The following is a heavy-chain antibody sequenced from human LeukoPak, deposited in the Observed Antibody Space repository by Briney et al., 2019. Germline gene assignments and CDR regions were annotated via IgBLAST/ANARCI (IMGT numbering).Heavy chain of an antibody. Sequence: GGSLRLSCVASRFIFSDYIINWVRQAPGKGLEWVSSISSHGNYIYYADSVRGRFTISRDNTMNSLYLQMSSLRAEDTAVYYCATDRGWRTSGYYLYYFEYWGQGTLVTYSS. CDR2: ISSHGNYI. J-gene: IGHJ4*02. CDR3: ATDRGWRTSGYYLYYFEY. CDR1: RFIFSDYI. V-gene: IGHV3-21*01. D-gene: IGHD3-3*01.